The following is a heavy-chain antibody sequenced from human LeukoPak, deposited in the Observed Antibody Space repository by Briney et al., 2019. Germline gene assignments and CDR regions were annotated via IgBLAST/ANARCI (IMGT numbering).Heavy chain of an antibody. V-gene: IGHV3-30*04. J-gene: IGHJ6*03. CDR2: ISYDGSNK. CDR3: ARGHCSGGSCYSDYYYYYMDV. CDR1: GFTFSSYA. Sequence: GGSLRLSCAASGFTFSSYAMHWVRQAPGKGLEWVAVISYDGSNKYYADSVKGRFTISRDNSKNTLYLQMNSLRAEDTAVYYCARGHCSGGSCYSDYYYYYMDVWGKGTTVTVSS. D-gene: IGHD2-15*01.